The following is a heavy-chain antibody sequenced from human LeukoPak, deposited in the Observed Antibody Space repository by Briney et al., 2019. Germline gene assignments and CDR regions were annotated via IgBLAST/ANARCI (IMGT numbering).Heavy chain of an antibody. CDR1: GFTFSSYW. D-gene: IGHD5-12*01. CDR2: IKDGGTTT. Sequence: GGSLRLSCAASGFTFSSYWIQWARPVPGKGLVWVARIKDGGTTTDYADSVKGRFTISRDGAKNTLYLQMNSLRAEDTAVYYCTTIRPGYWGQGTLVTVSP. CDR3: TTIRPGY. V-gene: IGHV3-74*01. J-gene: IGHJ4*02.